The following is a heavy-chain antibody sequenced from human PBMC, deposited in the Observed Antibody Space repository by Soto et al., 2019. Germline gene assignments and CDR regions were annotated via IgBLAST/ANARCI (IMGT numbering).Heavy chain of an antibody. D-gene: IGHD2-15*01. CDR2: IYYSGST. CDR3: AIHARLGVAASRYYFDY. Sequence: SETLSLTCTVSGGSISRYYWSWIRQPPGKGLEWIGYIYYSGSTNYNPSLKSRVTISVDTSKNQFSLKLSSVTAADTAVYYCAIHARLGVAASRYYFDYWGQGTLVTVSS. J-gene: IGHJ4*02. CDR1: GGSISRYY. V-gene: IGHV4-59*08.